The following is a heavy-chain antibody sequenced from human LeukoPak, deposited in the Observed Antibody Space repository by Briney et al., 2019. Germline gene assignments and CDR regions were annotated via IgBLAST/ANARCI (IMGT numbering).Heavy chain of an antibody. J-gene: IGHJ5*02. Sequence: SETLSLTCAVYGGSFSGYYWSWIRQPPGKGLEWIGEINHSGSTNYNPSLKSRVTIPVDTSKNQFSLKLSSVTAADTAVYYCARLYGVFDPWGQGTLVTVSS. CDR1: GGSFSGYY. D-gene: IGHD3-10*02. CDR2: INHSGST. CDR3: ARLYGVFDP. V-gene: IGHV4-34*01.